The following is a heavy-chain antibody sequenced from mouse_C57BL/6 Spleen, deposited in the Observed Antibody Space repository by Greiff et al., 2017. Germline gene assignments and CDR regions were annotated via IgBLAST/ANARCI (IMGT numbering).Heavy chain of an antibody. J-gene: IGHJ3*01. V-gene: IGHV1-22*01. Sequence: EVKVVESGPELVKPGASVKMSCKASGYTFTDYNMHWVKQSHGKSLEWIGYINPNNGGTSYNQKFKGKATLTVNKSSSTAYMELRSLTSEDSAVYYCAPFITTVVGGAYWGQGTLVTVSA. CDR3: APFITTVVGGAY. CDR1: GYTFTDYN. CDR2: INPNNGGT. D-gene: IGHD1-1*01.